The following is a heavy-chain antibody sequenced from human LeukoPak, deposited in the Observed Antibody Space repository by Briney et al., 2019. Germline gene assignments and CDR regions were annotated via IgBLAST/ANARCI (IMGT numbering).Heavy chain of an antibody. J-gene: IGHJ3*02. Sequence: PGGSLRLSCAASGFTFSSYGMHWVRQAPGKGLEWVAFIRYDGSNKYYADSVKGRFTIYRDNSKNTLYLQMNSLRAEDTAVYYCAKGGYCTNGVCSARHDAFDIWGQGTMVTVSS. V-gene: IGHV3-30*02. CDR2: IRYDGSNK. CDR1: GFTFSSYG. CDR3: AKGGYCTNGVCSARHDAFDI. D-gene: IGHD2-8*01.